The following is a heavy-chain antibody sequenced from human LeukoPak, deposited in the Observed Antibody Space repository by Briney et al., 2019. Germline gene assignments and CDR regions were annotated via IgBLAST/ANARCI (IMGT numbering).Heavy chain of an antibody. D-gene: IGHD3-10*01. V-gene: IGHV3-30*02. CDR1: GFTFSSYG. J-gene: IGHJ4*02. CDR3: AKDWTIRGVIISLDY. Sequence: GGSLRLSCAASGFTFSSYGMHWVHQAPGKGLEWVAFIRYDGSNKYYADSVKGRFTISRDNSKNTLYLQMNSLRAEDTAVYYCAKDWTIRGVIISLDYWGQGTLVTVSS. CDR2: IRYDGSNK.